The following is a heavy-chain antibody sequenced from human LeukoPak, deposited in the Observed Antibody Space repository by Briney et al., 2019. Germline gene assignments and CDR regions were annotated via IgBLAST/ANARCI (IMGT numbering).Heavy chain of an antibody. CDR1: GYTFTGYY. V-gene: IGHV1-2*02. Sequence: ASVKVSCKASGYTFTGYYIHWARQAPGQGLEWMGWIDPTSGGTKYAQKFQGRVTMTRDTSSNTAYMELSSLRSEDTAVYYCARGRDYDILTGQGFDYWGQGTLVTVSS. CDR2: IDPTSGGT. D-gene: IGHD3-9*01. J-gene: IGHJ4*02. CDR3: ARGRDYDILTGQGFDY.